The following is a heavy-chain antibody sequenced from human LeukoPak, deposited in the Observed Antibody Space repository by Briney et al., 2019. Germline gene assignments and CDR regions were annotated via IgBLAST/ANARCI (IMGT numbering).Heavy chain of an antibody. D-gene: IGHD2-2*02. CDR1: GFTFSSYS. CDR3: ARDPGYCSSTNCHIDY. V-gene: IGHV3-21*01. CDR2: ITSSSSYI. J-gene: IGHJ4*02. Sequence: GGSLRLSCAASGFTFSSYSMNWVRRAPGKGLEWVASITSSSSYIYYADSVKGRFTISRDNAKNSLYLQMNSLRAEDTAVYYCARDPGYCSSTNCHIDYWGQGTLVTVSS.